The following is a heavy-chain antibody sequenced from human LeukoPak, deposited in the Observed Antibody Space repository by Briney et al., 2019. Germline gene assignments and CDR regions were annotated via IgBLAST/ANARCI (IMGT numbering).Heavy chain of an antibody. J-gene: IGHJ6*02. CDR2: IWYDGSNK. CDR1: GFTLRGDG. D-gene: IGHD4-23*01. V-gene: IGHV3-33*01. Sequence: GGSLRLSCAASGFTLRGDGMRGGRQAPGKGLEWVAVIWYDGSNKYYADSVKGRFTISRDNSKNTLYLQMNSLRAEDTAVYYCARDRSGGGAFIMDVGGQGTTVTVSS. CDR3: ARDRSGGGAFIMDV.